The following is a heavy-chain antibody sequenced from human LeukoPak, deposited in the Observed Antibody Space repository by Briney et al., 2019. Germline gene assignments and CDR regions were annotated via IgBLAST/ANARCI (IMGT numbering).Heavy chain of an antibody. J-gene: IGHJ4*02. D-gene: IGHD6-19*01. CDR2: IGSGGST. V-gene: IGHV3-23*01. CDR3: PGSWGSSGRYYIAY. CDR1: GFSFSRYA. Sequence: GRSLRLSCAASGFSFSRYAMSWVRQAPGKGLEWVAGIGSGGSTYYAGSVKGGFTISRDHSKKTLYLQMKSLRAAKTAVYYCPGSWGSSGRYYIAYWGQGSLVTVSS.